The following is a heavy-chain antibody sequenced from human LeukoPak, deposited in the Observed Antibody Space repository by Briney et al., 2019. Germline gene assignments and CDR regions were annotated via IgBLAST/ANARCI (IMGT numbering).Heavy chain of an antibody. V-gene: IGHV1-2*06. CDR1: GYTFTGYY. CDR3: AGLADGAFHFDY. D-gene: IGHD4-17*01. Sequence: ASVKVSCKASGYTFTGYYMHWVRQAPGQGLEWMGRINPNSGGTNYAQKFQGRVTMTRDTSISTAYMELSRLRSDDTAVYYCAGLADGAFHFDYWGQGTLVTVSS. CDR2: INPNSGGT. J-gene: IGHJ4*02.